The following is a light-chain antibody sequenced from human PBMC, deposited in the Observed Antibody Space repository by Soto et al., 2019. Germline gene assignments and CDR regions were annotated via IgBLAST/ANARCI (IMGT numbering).Light chain of an antibody. J-gene: IGKJ2*01. V-gene: IGKV1-9*01. CDR1: QGISSY. CDR2: ATS. Sequence: DIQLTQSPSFLSASVGGRVTITCRASQGISSYLAWYQQKPGKAPKLLIYATSTLQSGVPSRFSGSGPGTEFTPTISSLQPEDFATSYCQQLNSYPYTFGQGTKLDIK. CDR3: QQLNSYPYT.